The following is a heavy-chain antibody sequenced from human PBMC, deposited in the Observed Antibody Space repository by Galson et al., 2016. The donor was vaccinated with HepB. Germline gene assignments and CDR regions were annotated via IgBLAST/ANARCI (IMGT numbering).Heavy chain of an antibody. CDR2: ISSSGGRT. CDR3: AKDGNGSGWFDFDY. CDR1: GFTFTNFA. J-gene: IGHJ4*02. V-gene: IGHV3-23*01. D-gene: IGHD6-19*01. Sequence: SLRLSCAASGFTFTNFAMSWVRQAPGKGLEWVSTISSSGGRTYYADSVKGRITISRDNSKNILYVQMNSLRAEDAAVYYCAKDGNGSGWFDFDYWGQGTLVTVSS.